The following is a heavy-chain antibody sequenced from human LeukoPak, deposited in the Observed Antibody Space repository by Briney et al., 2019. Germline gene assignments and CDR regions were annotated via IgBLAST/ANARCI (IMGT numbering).Heavy chain of an antibody. Sequence: GGSLRLSCTGSGFAFGDYAMSWVRQAPGKGLEWVGFIRSKAYGGTTEYAASVKGRFTISRDDSKSIAYLQMNSLKTEDTAVYYCTRSTPYYYDSSGYYQNFVYWGQGTLVTVSS. D-gene: IGHD3-22*01. V-gene: IGHV3-49*04. CDR2: IRSKAYGGTT. CDR1: GFAFGDYA. CDR3: TRSTPYYYDSSGYYQNFVY. J-gene: IGHJ4*02.